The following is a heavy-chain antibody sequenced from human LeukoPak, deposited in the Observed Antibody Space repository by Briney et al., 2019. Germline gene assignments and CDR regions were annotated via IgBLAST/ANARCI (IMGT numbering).Heavy chain of an antibody. V-gene: IGHV7-4-1*02. Sequence: ASVKVSCKASGYTFTSYAMNWVRQAPGQGLEWVGWINTNTGNPTYAQGFTGRFVFSLDTSVSTAYLQISSLKAEDTAVYYCARTVVQYYGSGSYHFDYWGQGTLVTVSS. J-gene: IGHJ4*02. CDR3: ARTVVQYYGSGSYHFDY. CDR1: GYTFTSYA. D-gene: IGHD3-10*01. CDR2: INTNTGNP.